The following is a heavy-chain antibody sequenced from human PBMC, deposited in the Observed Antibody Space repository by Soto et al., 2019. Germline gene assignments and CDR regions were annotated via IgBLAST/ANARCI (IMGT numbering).Heavy chain of an antibody. V-gene: IGHV3-30*03. CDR1: GFAFSNAW. D-gene: IGHD5-12*01. CDR3: ARRGMVATFRAPIDY. J-gene: IGHJ4*02. Sequence: GGSLRLSCAASGFAFSNAWINWVRQAPGRGLEWVAVISYDGSNKYYADSVKGRFTISRDNSKNTLYLQMNSLRAEDTAVYYCARRGMVATFRAPIDYWGQGTLVTVSS. CDR2: ISYDGSNK.